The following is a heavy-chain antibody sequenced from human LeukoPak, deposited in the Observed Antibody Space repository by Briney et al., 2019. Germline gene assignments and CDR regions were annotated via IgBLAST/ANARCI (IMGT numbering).Heavy chain of an antibody. Sequence: GGTLRLSCAVSGFTFSSYWMSWVRQAPGKGLEWVANIKKDESEKYYVDSVKGRFTISRDNAKKSLYLQMNSLRAEDTAVYYCARHLSGITGYTYGRGIDYWGQGTPVTVSS. CDR1: GFTFSSYW. CDR2: IKKDESEK. D-gene: IGHD5-18*01. V-gene: IGHV3-7*01. J-gene: IGHJ4*02. CDR3: ARHLSGITGYTYGRGIDY.